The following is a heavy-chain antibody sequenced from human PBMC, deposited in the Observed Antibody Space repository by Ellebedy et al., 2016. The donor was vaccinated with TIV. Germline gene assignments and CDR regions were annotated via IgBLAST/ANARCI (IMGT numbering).Heavy chain of an antibody. J-gene: IGHJ4*02. Sequence: AASVKVSCKASGYTFTSYYMHWVRQAPGQGLEWMGIINPSGGSASYAQKFQGRVTMTRDTSTSTVYMELSSLRSEDTAVYYCARDWAYGSGLYYFDYWGQGTLVTVSS. V-gene: IGHV1-46*01. CDR2: INPSGGSA. D-gene: IGHD3-10*01. CDR1: GYTFTSYY. CDR3: ARDWAYGSGLYYFDY.